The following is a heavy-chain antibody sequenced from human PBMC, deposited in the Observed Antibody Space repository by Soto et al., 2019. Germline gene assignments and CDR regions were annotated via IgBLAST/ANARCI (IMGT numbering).Heavy chain of an antibody. V-gene: IGHV3-23*01. D-gene: IGHD3-10*01. Sequence: QLGGSLRLSCAASGFTFSSYAMSWVRQAPGKGLEWVSAISGSGDSTYYADSVKGRFTISRDNSKNTLYLQMNSLRAEDTAVYYCAKANSGPYYYYYYMDVWGKGTTVTVSS. CDR3: AKANSGPYYYYYYMDV. CDR1: GFTFSSYA. J-gene: IGHJ6*03. CDR2: ISGSGDST.